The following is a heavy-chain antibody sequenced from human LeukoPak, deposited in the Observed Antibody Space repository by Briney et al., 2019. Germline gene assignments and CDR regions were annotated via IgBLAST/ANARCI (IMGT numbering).Heavy chain of an antibody. V-gene: IGHV1-2*02. Sequence: ASVKVSCKASGYTFTAYYLHWVRQAPGQGLEWMGWINSNSGDTNSAQKFQGRVTLTRDTSITTAYMEMSSLSSDDTAVYYCVRVSLSPLLPIDYWGQGTLVTVSS. D-gene: IGHD2-15*01. CDR3: VRVSLSPLLPIDY. CDR1: GYTFTAYY. J-gene: IGHJ4*02. CDR2: INSNSGDT.